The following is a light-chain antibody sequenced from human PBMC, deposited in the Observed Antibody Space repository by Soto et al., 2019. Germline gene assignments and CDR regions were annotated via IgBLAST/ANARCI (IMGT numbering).Light chain of an antibody. J-gene: IGLJ3*02. Sequence: QSVLTQPPSASGTPGQRVTISCSGSTFNIGRNAINWYQQFPGTAPKVLMYSNDQRPSGVPDRFSGSKSGNSGSLAISGLQSEDEADYYCAAWDGSLNGWVFGGGTKLTVL. V-gene: IGLV1-44*01. CDR1: TFNIGRNA. CDR2: SND. CDR3: AAWDGSLNGWV.